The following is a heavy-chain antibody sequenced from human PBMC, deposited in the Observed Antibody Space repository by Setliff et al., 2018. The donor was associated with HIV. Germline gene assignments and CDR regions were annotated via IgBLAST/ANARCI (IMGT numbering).Heavy chain of an antibody. CDR2: IYYSGST. Sequence: TSETLSLTCTVSGGSISSGGYFWSWIRQLSGKGLEWIGYIYYSGSTFYNPSLKSRVSISLETSKNQFSLKMTSVTAADTAVYYCARQGGFWDPYFSQSYYYYYMDVWGKGTTVTVSS. V-gene: IGHV4-31*03. CDR3: ARQGGFWDPYFSQSYYYYYMDV. D-gene: IGHD3-3*01. CDR1: GGSISSGGYF. J-gene: IGHJ6*03.